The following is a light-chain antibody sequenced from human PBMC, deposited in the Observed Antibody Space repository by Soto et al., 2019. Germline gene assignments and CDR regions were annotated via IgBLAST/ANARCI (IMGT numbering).Light chain of an antibody. J-gene: IGLJ2*01. V-gene: IGLV4-69*01. CDR2: LNSDGSH. Sequence: QSVLTQSPSASASLGASVKLTCTLSSGHSSYAIAWHQQQPEKGPRYLMKLNSDGSHSKGDGIPDRFSGSSSGAERYLTISRLPSEDEADYYCQTWGTGIQVFGGGTKLTVL. CDR1: SGHSSYA. CDR3: QTWGTGIQV.